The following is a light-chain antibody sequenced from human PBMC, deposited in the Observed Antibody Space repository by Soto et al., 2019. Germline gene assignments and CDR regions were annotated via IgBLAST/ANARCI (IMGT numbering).Light chain of an antibody. CDR2: DAP. Sequence: DIQMTQSPSSLSASVGDRVTITCQASHDINLYLNWYQQKPGKAPRLLIYDAPNVETGVPSRFSGDGSETDFTLTINSLQPEDIATYYCLQYDTLPPTFGPGTKVEIQ. CDR3: LQYDTLPPT. CDR1: HDINLY. J-gene: IGKJ3*01. V-gene: IGKV1-33*01.